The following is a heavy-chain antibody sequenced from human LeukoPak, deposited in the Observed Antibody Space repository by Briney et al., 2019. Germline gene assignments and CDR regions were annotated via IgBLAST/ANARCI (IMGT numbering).Heavy chain of an antibody. J-gene: IGHJ4*02. CDR1: GYTFTSYG. V-gene: IGHV1-18*01. Sequence: ASVKVSCKASGYTFTSYGISWVRQAPGQGLELMGWISAYNGNTNYAQKLQGRVTMTTDTSTSTAYMELRSLRSDDTAVYYCARGIAVAGPYYFDYWGQGTLVTVSS. CDR3: ARGIAVAGPYYFDY. D-gene: IGHD6-19*01. CDR2: ISAYNGNT.